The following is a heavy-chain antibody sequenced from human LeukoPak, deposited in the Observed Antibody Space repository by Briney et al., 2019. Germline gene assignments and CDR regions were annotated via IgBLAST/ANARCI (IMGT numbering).Heavy chain of an antibody. Sequence: SQTLSLTCVISGDSVSSNIAAWHWIRQSPSRGRKSLGRTYYRSKWSNDYADSVKSRITINPDTSKNQLSLQVNSVTPEATAVYYCARFRSAVDAFDIWGQGTMVTVSS. CDR1: GDSVSSNIAA. J-gene: IGHJ3*02. CDR2: TYYRSKWSN. D-gene: IGHD3-3*01. V-gene: IGHV6-1*01. CDR3: ARFRSAVDAFDI.